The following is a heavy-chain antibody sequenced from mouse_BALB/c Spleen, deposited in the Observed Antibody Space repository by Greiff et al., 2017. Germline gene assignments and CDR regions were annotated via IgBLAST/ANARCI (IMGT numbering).Heavy chain of an antibody. Sequence: EVKLQESGGGLVKPGGSLKLSCAASGFTFSDYYMYWVRQTPEKRLEWVATISDGGSYTYYPDSVKGRFTISRDNAKNNLYLQMSSLKSEDTAMYYCARDYYGSSYWFAYWGQGTLVTVSA. J-gene: IGHJ3*01. CDR3: ARDYYGSSYWFAY. CDR1: GFTFSDYY. CDR2: ISDGGSYT. V-gene: IGHV5-4*02. D-gene: IGHD1-1*01.